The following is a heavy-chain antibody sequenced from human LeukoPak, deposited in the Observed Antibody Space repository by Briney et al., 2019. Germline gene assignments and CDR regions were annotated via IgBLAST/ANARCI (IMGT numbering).Heavy chain of an antibody. CDR1: GFTFSSYG. Sequence: TGGSLRLSCAASGFTFSSYGMHWVRQAPGKGLEWVAFIRYDGSNKYYADSVKGRFTISRDNSKNTLYLQMNSLRAEDTAVYYCAKDSGLYYYDSSGYVDYWGQGTLVTVSS. CDR2: IRYDGSNK. CDR3: AKDSGLYYYDSSGYVDY. J-gene: IGHJ4*02. D-gene: IGHD3-22*01. V-gene: IGHV3-30*02.